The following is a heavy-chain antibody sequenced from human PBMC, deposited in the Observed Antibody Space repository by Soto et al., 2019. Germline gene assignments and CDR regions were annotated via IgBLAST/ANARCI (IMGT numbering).Heavy chain of an antibody. D-gene: IGHD1-26*01. CDR1: GYTLTELS. CDR3: ATDQSGEWELRDFYYGMDV. CDR2: FDPEDGET. J-gene: IGHJ6*02. V-gene: IGHV1-24*01. Sequence: VASVKVSCKVSGYTLTELSMHWVRQAPGKGLEWMGGFDPEDGETIYAQKFQGRVTMTEDTSTDTAYMELSSLRSEDTAVYYCATDQSGEWELRDFYYGMDVWGQGTTVTVSS.